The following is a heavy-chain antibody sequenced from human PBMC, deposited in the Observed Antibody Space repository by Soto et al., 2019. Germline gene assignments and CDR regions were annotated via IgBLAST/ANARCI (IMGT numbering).Heavy chain of an antibody. CDR1: GGTFSSYT. V-gene: IGHV1-69*12. Sequence: QVQLVQSGAEVKKPGSSVTVSCKASGGTFSSYTISWVRQAPGQGLEWMGGIIPIFGTANYAQKFQGRVTITADESTSTAYMELSSLRSEDTGVYYCARGNHRWLQLGYFDLWGRGTLVTVSS. D-gene: IGHD5-12*01. J-gene: IGHJ2*01. CDR2: IIPIFGTA. CDR3: ARGNHRWLQLGYFDL.